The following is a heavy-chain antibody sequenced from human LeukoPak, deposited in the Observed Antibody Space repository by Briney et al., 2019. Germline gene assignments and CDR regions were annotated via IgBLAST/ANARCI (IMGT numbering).Heavy chain of an antibody. CDR3: ARDQWNYYYYMDV. D-gene: IGHD2-8*01. Sequence: GGSLRLSCAASGFTFSNHNMNWVRQAPGKGLEWVSSISSSSSNIDYADSVKGRFTISRDNAKNSLYLQLNSLRAEDTAVYYCARDQWNYYYYMDVWGKGTTVTVSS. J-gene: IGHJ6*03. CDR2: ISSSSSNI. V-gene: IGHV3-21*01. CDR1: GFTFSNHN.